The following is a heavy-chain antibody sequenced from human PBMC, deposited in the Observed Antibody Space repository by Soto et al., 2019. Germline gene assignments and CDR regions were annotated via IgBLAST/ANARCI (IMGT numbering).Heavy chain of an antibody. J-gene: IGHJ6*02. Sequence: QVQLVESGGGVVQPGRSLRLSCAASGFTFSSYAMHWVRQAPGKGLEWVAVISYDGSNKYYADSVKGRFTISRDNYKNTRYLQLNSLRAEDTAVYYCAREPMFGVVSDYYYGMDVWGQGTTVTVSS. D-gene: IGHD3-3*01. CDR3: AREPMFGVVSDYYYGMDV. CDR1: GFTFSSYA. CDR2: ISYDGSNK. V-gene: IGHV3-30-3*01.